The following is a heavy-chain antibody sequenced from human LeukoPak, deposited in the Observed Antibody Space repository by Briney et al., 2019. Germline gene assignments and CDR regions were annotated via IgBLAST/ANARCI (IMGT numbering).Heavy chain of an antibody. CDR1: GYALTELS. Sequence: GASVKVSCKVSGYALTELSMNWARQAPGKGLEWMGAFDPEDGETIYAQKFQGRVTMTEDTSTDTAYMELSSLRSEDTAVYYCARDRAVTMVRGVIGLFFDYWGQGTLVTVSS. V-gene: IGHV1-24*01. CDR3: ARDRAVTMVRGVIGLFFDY. CDR2: FDPEDGET. J-gene: IGHJ4*02. D-gene: IGHD3-10*01.